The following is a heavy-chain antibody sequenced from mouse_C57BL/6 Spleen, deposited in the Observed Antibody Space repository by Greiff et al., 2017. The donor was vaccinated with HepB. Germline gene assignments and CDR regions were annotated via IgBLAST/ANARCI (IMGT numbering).Heavy chain of an antibody. CDR1: GYTFTDYE. Sequence: VKVVESGAELVRPGASVTLSCKASGYTFTDYEMHWVKQTPVHGLEWIGAIDPETGGTAYNQKFKGKAILTADKSSSTAYMELRSLTSEDSAVYYCTRWENSNYFDYWGQGTTLTVSS. CDR3: TRWENSNYFDY. D-gene: IGHD2-5*01. J-gene: IGHJ2*01. CDR2: IDPETGGT. V-gene: IGHV1-15*01.